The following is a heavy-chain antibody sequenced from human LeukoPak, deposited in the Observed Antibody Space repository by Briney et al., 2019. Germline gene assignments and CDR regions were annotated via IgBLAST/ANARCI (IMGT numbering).Heavy chain of an antibody. CDR1: GGSISSGDYY. CDR3: ARLSVIVGAALEYYYYYMTS. CDR2: SNDSGGT. D-gene: IGHD1-26*01. Sequence: SETLSLTCTVSGGSISSGDYYWSWIRQPPGKRLEWVGESNDSGGTNYNPSLKSRVTISADKSKNQVSLKLTSVTAADTAVYYCARLSVIVGAALEYYYYYMTSGAKGPRSPSP. V-gene: IGHV4-61*05. J-gene: IGHJ6*03.